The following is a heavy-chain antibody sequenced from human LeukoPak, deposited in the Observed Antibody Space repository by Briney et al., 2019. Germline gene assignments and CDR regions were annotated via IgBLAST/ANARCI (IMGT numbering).Heavy chain of an antibody. Sequence: PSETLSLTCSVSGGSFSSTSYYWCWGRQPPGKGLEWIGSIYYRGSTYVSPSLTSRVTISVDTSKNQFSLKLSSVTAADTAVYFCTRLHWESGGSGSFDYWGQGTLVTVSS. D-gene: IGHD6-25*01. CDR1: GGSFSSTSYY. CDR2: IYYRGST. J-gene: IGHJ4*02. CDR3: TRLHWESGGSGSFDY. V-gene: IGHV4-39*01.